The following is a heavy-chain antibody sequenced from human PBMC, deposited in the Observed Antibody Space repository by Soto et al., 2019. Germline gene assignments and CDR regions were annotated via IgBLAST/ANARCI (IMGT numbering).Heavy chain of an antibody. CDR3: AREGAGFDY. Sequence: SETLSLTCAVSGGSISSGGYSWSWIRQPPGKGLEWIGYIYHSGSTYYNPSLKSRVTISVDRSKNQFSLKLSSVTAADTAVYYCAREGAGFDYWGQGTLVTVSS. V-gene: IGHV4-30-2*01. J-gene: IGHJ4*02. D-gene: IGHD6-19*01. CDR1: GGSISSGGYS. CDR2: IYHSGST.